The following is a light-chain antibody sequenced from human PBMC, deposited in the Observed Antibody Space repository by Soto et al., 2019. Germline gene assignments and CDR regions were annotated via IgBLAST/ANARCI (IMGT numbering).Light chain of an antibody. CDR2: DAS. V-gene: IGKV3-11*01. Sequence: EIVLTQSPATLSLSPGERATLSCRASQSVSSCLAWYQQKPGQAPRLLIYDASNRATGIPARFSGSGSGTDFALTISSLEPEDFAVYYCQQRSNWRPYTFGQGTKLEIE. J-gene: IGKJ2*01. CDR3: QQRSNWRPYT. CDR1: QSVSSC.